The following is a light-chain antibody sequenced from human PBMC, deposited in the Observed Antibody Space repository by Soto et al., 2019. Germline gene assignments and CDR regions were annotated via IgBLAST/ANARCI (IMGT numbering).Light chain of an antibody. CDR3: QQYYVSPIT. V-gene: IGKV4-1*01. CDR2: WAS. CDR1: QSVLYSSNNKNY. J-gene: IGKJ5*01. Sequence: DIVMSQSPDSLAVSIGERATINCKSSQSVLYSSNNKNYLAWYRQKPGQPPELLIYWASIRESGVPDLFSGSGSGTDFTLTISSLQAEDVALYYCQQYYVSPITFGQGTRLEIK.